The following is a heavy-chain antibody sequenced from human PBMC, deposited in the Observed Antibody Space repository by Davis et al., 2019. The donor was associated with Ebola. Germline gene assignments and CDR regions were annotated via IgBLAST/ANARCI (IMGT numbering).Heavy chain of an antibody. CDR3: VREVPGATNFDY. CDR1: GFTFSAYW. D-gene: IGHD1-26*01. Sequence: PGGSLRLSCEASGFTFSAYWMSWVRQAPGKGLEWVANIKQDGSEAYYVDSVKGRFTISRDNAKNSMSLQMNSLRAEDTAVYYCVREVPGATNFDYWGQGTLVTVSS. CDR2: IKQDGSEA. J-gene: IGHJ4*02. V-gene: IGHV3-7*01.